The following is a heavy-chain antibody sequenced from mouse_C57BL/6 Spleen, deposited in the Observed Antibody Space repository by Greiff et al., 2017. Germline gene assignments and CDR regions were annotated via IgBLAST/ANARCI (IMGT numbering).Heavy chain of an antibody. CDR1: GYAFSSYW. CDR2: IYPGDGDT. D-gene: IGHD2-1*01. CDR3: ARRGGNCVGAMDY. Sequence: QVQLKQSGAELVKPGASVKISCKASGYAFSSYWMNWVKQRPGKGLEWIGQIYPGDGDTNYNGKFKGKATLTADKSSSTAYMQLSRLTSEDSAVYCCARRGGNCVGAMDYWGQGTSVTVSS. J-gene: IGHJ4*01. V-gene: IGHV1-80*01.